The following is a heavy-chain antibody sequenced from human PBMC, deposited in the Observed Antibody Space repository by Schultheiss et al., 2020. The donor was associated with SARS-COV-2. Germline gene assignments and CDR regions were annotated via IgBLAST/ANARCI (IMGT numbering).Heavy chain of an antibody. J-gene: IGHJ4*02. CDR1: GGSISSGGYY. Sequence: SETLSLTCAVYGGSISSGGYYWSWIRQHPGKGLEWIGYIYYSGSTYYNPSLKSRVTISVDTSKNQFSLKLSSVTAADTAVYYCARDRGGIGYWGQGTLVTVSS. V-gene: IGHV4-31*11. CDR3: ARDRGGIGY. D-gene: IGHD3-16*01. CDR2: IYYSGST.